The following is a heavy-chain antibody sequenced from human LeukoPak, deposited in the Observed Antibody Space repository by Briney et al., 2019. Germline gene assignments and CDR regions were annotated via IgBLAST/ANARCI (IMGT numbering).Heavy chain of an antibody. J-gene: IGHJ3*02. CDR2: VSNSGST. Sequence: SETLSLTCTVSGGSISSYYWSWIRQPAGKGLEWIGYVSNSGSTNYNPSLKSRVTISIDTSKNQFSLKLSSVTAADTAVYYCARVLSIVATAEGRAAFDIWGQGTMVTVSS. CDR1: GGSISSYY. CDR3: ARVLSIVATAEGRAAFDI. D-gene: IGHD6-13*01. V-gene: IGHV4-59*08.